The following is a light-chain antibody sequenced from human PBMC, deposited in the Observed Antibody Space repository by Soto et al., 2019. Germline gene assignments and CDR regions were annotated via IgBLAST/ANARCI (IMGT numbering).Light chain of an antibody. J-gene: IGLJ2*01. Sequence: QSVLTQPASVSGSPGQSITISCTGTNNDVGGYHYVSWYQQYPGKAPKLVISEVSNRPSGVSNRFSGSKSGNTASLTISGLQAEDEANYYCSSYTSRTTPLFGGGTKVTVL. CDR3: SSYTSRTTPL. V-gene: IGLV2-14*01. CDR2: EVS. CDR1: NNDVGGYHY.